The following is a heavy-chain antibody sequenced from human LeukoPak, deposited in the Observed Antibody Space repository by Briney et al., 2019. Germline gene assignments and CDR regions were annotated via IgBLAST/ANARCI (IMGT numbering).Heavy chain of an antibody. CDR1: GHTFTGYY. CDR3: ARDLIVAAEDWFDP. Sequence: GASVKVSCKASGHTFTGYYMHWVRQAPGQGLEWMGRINPNSGGTNYAQKFQGRGTMTRDTSISTAYMELSRLRSDDTAVYYCARDLIVAAEDWFDPWGQGTLVTVSS. D-gene: IGHD6-13*01. J-gene: IGHJ5*02. V-gene: IGHV1-2*06. CDR2: INPNSGGT.